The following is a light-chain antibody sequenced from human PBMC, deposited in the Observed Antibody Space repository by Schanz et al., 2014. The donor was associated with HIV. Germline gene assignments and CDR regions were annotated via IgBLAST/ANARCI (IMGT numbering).Light chain of an antibody. CDR3: ATCPPSLDAWV. V-gene: IGLV1-44*01. CDR2: NTF. CDR1: SSKPKRNH. Sequence: QSVLTQPPSGDGNPGQRVRRKGEGSSSKPKRNHINWYQQLPGTAPKLVIYNTFHRPSGVPDRFSGSQSGTSASLAISGLQSEDESDFFCATCPPSLDAWVFGGGTKLTVL. J-gene: IGLJ3*02.